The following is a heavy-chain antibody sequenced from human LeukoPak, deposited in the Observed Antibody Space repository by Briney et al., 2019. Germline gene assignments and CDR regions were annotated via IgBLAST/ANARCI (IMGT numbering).Heavy chain of an antibody. CDR2: IWYDGSNK. J-gene: IGHJ4*02. Sequence: GGSLRLSCAASGFTFSSYGMHWVRQAPGKGLEWVAVIWYDGSNKYYADSVKGRFTIYRDNSKNTLYLQMNSLRAEDTAVYYCARDSFGDITYYFDYWGQGTLVTVSS. CDR1: GFTFSSYG. V-gene: IGHV3-33*01. D-gene: IGHD4-17*01. CDR3: ARDSFGDITYYFDY.